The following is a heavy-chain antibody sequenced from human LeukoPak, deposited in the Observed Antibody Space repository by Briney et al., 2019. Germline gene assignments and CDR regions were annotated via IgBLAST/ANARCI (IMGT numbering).Heavy chain of an antibody. CDR2: ISWNSGSK. D-gene: IGHD3-22*01. CDR3: AKGALTMIVGGFEH. Sequence: PVGSLRLSCAASGFTFDDYAMHWVRRTPGKGLEWVSSISWNSGSKGYADSVKGRFTISRDNAKKSLYLQMNSLRAEDMALYYCAKGALTMIVGGFEHWGQGTLVTVSS. CDR1: GFTFDDYA. V-gene: IGHV3-9*03. J-gene: IGHJ4*02.